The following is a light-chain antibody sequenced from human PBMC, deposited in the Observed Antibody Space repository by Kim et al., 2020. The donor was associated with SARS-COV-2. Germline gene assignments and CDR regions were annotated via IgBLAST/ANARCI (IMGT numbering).Light chain of an antibody. CDR3: QVWDSSNNHWV. J-gene: IGLJ3*02. V-gene: IGLV3-21*04. CDR1: NIGSKS. Sequence: SYELTQPPSVLVAPGKTARITCGGNNIGSKSVHWYQQKPGQAPLLVIYYDSDRPSGIPERLSGSNSGNTATLTISRVEAGDEADYYCQVWDSSNNHWVFGGGTQLTVL. CDR2: YDS.